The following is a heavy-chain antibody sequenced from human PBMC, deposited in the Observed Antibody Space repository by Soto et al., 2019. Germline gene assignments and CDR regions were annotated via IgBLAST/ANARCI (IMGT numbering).Heavy chain of an antibody. D-gene: IGHD3-3*01. V-gene: IGHV3-74*01. CDR1: GFTFSSDW. CDR3: ASPIFGVIIGY. Sequence: GGSLRLSCAASGFTFSSDWMHWVRQAPGKGLVWVSRVNTDGSSTSYADSVKGRFTISRDNAKNTLYLQMNSLRAEDTAVYYCASPIFGVIIGYWGHGPLVTVSS. J-gene: IGHJ4*01. CDR2: VNTDGSST.